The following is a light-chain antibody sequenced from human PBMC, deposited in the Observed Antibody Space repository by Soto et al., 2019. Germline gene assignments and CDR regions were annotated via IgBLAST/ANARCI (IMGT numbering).Light chain of an antibody. CDR1: QSVSSSY. V-gene: IGKV3-20*01. CDR3: LQDYNYPLT. J-gene: IGKJ4*01. CDR2: GAS. Sequence: EIVFTQSPGTLSLSPGERATLSCSASQSVSSSYLAWYQQKPGQAPRLLIYGASSRATGIPDKFSGSGAGTDFTLTISSLQPEDFATYHCLQDYNYPLTFGGGTKVDIK.